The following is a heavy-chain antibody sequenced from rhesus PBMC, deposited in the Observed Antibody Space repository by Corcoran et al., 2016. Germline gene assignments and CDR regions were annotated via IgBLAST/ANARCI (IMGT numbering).Heavy chain of an antibody. CDR3: GRRGREGYNRFDV. CDR1: GGSISSDS. CDR2: ISGSGSTH. J-gene: IGHJ5-1*01. Sequence: QVQLQESGPGLVKPLETLSPTCAVSGGSISSDSWSWIRQSPGKGLDGVGYISGSGSTHNYNPSLTGRVTLSVATSKNQFSLKLNSVTAADTAVYYCGRRGREGYNRFDVWGAGVLVTVSS. D-gene: IGHD6-25*01. V-gene: IGHV4S11*01.